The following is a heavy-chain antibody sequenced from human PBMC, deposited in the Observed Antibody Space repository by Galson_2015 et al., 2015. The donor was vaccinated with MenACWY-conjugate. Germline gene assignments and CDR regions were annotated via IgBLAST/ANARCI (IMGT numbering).Heavy chain of an antibody. CDR3: AKDMGSYGYTHEFDY. D-gene: IGHD5-18*01. CDR2: ISWDGGST. Sequence: SLRLSCAASGFTFDDYTMHWVRQAPGKGLEWVSLISWDGGSTYYADSVKGRFTISRDNSKNSLYLQMNSLRTEDTALYYCAKDMGSYGYTHEFDYWGQGTLVTVSS. V-gene: IGHV3-43*01. J-gene: IGHJ4*02. CDR1: GFTFDDYT.